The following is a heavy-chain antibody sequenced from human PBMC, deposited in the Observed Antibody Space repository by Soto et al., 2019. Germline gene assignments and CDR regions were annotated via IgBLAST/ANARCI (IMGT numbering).Heavy chain of an antibody. V-gene: IGHV3-23*01. CDR3: ASPVDTAMEIFRL. CDR1: GFTFSNYA. CDR2: ISDNGANT. Sequence: VGSLRLSCIASGFTFSNYAMSWVRQAPGKGLEWVSTISDNGANTFIGDSMKDHFDISRDNSKNTVFLHLSTVRAEDTAVYYCASPVDTAMEIFRLWGQGTLVTVSS. D-gene: IGHD5-18*01. J-gene: IGHJ4*02.